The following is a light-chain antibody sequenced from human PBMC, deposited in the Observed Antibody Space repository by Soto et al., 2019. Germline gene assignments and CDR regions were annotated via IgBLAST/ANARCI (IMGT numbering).Light chain of an antibody. J-gene: IGLJ1*01. CDR2: DVS. Sequence: QSVLTQPASVSGSPGQSITTSCTGTSSDVGGYNYVSWYQQHPGKAPKLMIYDVSNRPSGVSNRFSGSKSGNTASLTISGLLAEYEAKYYCSSYTSSSLVVGTVTKVT. V-gene: IGLV2-14*01. CDR1: SSDVGGYNY. CDR3: SSYTSSSLV.